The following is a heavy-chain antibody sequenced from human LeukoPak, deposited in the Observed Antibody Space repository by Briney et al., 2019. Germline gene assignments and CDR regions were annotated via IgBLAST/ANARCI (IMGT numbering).Heavy chain of an antibody. D-gene: IGHD3-22*01. J-gene: IGHJ3*02. CDR3: ANQLTYYYDSSGYYDADAFDI. CDR1: GFTFSSYG. Sequence: PGGSLRLSCAAAGFTFSSYGMRWVRQAPGKGLEWVACIRYDGSNKYYADSVKGRFTISRDNSKNTLYLQMNSLRAEDTAVYYCANQLTYYYDSSGYYDADAFDIWGQGTMVTVSS. CDR2: IRYDGSNK. V-gene: IGHV3-30*02.